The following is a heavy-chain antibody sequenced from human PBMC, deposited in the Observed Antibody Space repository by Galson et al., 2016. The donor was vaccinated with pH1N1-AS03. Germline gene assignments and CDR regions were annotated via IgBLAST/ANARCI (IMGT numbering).Heavy chain of an antibody. Sequence: SLRLSCAASGITFSSYAMHWVRQAPGKGLEWVAVISYDGSDKYYADSVKGPFTISRDNSKNTLYLQMNSLRADDTAVFYCARDTTAARLLGPVPTWGQGTTVTVSS. CDR2: ISYDGSDK. CDR1: GITFSSYA. D-gene: IGHD6-6*01. CDR3: ARDTTAARLLGPVPT. V-gene: IGHV3-30*04. J-gene: IGHJ6*02.